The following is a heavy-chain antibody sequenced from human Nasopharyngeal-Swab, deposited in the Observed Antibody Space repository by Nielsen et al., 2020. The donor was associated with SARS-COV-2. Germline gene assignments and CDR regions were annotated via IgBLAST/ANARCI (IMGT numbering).Heavy chain of an antibody. J-gene: IGHJ2*01. CDR3: ARDTGSGWSDWYFDL. V-gene: IGHV1-18*04. Sequence: ASVKVSCKASGYTFTSYGISWVRPAPGQGLEWMGWISAYNGNTNYAQKLQGRVTMTTDTSTSTAYMELRSLRSDDTAVYYCARDTGSGWSDWYFDLWGRGTLVTVSS. D-gene: IGHD6-19*01. CDR1: GYTFTSYG. CDR2: ISAYNGNT.